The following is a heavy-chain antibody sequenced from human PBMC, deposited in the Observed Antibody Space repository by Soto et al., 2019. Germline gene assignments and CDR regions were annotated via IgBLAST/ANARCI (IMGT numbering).Heavy chain of an antibody. D-gene: IGHD6-13*01. CDR3: ARHKDTSSRYLLPDF. J-gene: IGHJ4*02. V-gene: IGHV4-39*01. CDR1: GGSITSRTYY. Sequence: QLQLQESGPGLVKPSETLSLTCTVSGGSITSRTYYWGWIRQPPGKGLEWIGSIYYSGNAYYNPSLKSRVAGSGDTSKNQFSLKVTSVTATDTAVYYCARHKDTSSRYLLPDFWGQGTLVTVSS. CDR2: IYYSGNA.